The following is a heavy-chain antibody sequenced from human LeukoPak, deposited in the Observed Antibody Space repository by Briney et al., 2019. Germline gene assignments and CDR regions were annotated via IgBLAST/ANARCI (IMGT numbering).Heavy chain of an antibody. CDR1: GGSISSSNW. J-gene: IGHJ6*02. D-gene: IGHD3-22*01. V-gene: IGHV4-4*02. CDR3: AKYYDSSGYYPDYYGMDV. Sequence: SETLSLTCAVSGGSISSSNWWSWVRQPPGKGLEWIGEIYHSGSTNYNPSLKSRVTISVDKSKNQFSLKLSSVTAADTAVYYCAKYYDSSGYYPDYYGMDVWGQGTTVTVSS. CDR2: IYHSGST.